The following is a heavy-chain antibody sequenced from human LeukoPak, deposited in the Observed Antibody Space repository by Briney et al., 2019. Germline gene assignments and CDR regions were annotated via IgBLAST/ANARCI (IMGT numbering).Heavy chain of an antibody. V-gene: IGHV3-23*01. CDR1: GFTFSSYA. D-gene: IGHD2-2*01. Sequence: GRSLRLSCAASGFTFSSYAMSWVRQAPGKGLEWASSFSGSGGSTYYTDSVKGRFTISRDNSKNTLYLQMNSLRAEDTAVYYCAHGTMYQLDYWGQGTLVTVSS. CDR3: AHGTMYQLDY. CDR2: FSGSGGST. J-gene: IGHJ4*02.